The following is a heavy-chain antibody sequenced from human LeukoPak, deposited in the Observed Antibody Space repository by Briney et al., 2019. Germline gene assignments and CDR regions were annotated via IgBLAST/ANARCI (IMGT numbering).Heavy chain of an antibody. V-gene: IGHV4-34*01. D-gene: IGHD3-10*01. CDR1: GGSFSGYY. Sequence: SETLSLTCAVYGGSFSGYYWSWIRQPPGKGLEWIGEINHSGSTNYNPSLKSRVTISVDTSKNQFSLKLSSVTAADTAVYYCARAPSYYYGSGRTDVWGQGTTVTVSS. J-gene: IGHJ6*02. CDR3: ARAPSYYYGSGRTDV. CDR2: INHSGST.